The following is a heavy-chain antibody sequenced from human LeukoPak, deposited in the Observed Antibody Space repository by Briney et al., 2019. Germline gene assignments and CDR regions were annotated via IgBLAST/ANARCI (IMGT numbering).Heavy chain of an antibody. Sequence: GGSLRLSCAASGLTFSSYSMNWVRQAPGKGLEWVSSISSSSSYIYYADSVKGRFTISRDNAKNSLYLQMNSLRAEDTAVYYCARDDCSSTSCYHYGMDVWGQGTTVTVSS. J-gene: IGHJ6*02. V-gene: IGHV3-21*01. CDR1: GLTFSSYS. CDR2: ISSSSSYI. D-gene: IGHD2-2*01. CDR3: ARDDCSSTSCYHYGMDV.